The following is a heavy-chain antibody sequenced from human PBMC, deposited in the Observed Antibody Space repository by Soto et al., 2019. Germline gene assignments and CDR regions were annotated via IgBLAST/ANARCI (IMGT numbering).Heavy chain of an antibody. D-gene: IGHD3-10*01. CDR2: IYYSGSA. CDR3: ARGVGFGYYYYHMDL. Sequence: PSETLSLTCTVSGDSVTSVIGYWSWILQPPGKGLEWIGYIYYSGSADYNPSLGSRVTISMDTSKTQFSLKLTYVTAADTAVYYCARGVGFGYYYYHMDLWGQGTTVTVSS. J-gene: IGHJ6*02. V-gene: IGHV4-61*01. CDR1: GDSVTSVIGY.